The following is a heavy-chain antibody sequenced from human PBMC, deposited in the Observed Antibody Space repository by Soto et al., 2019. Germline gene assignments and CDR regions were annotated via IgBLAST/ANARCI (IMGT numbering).Heavy chain of an antibody. CDR2: ISSSSSYI. J-gene: IGHJ6*02. V-gene: IGHV3-21*01. D-gene: IGHD3-9*01. Sequence: SGGSLRLSCAASGFTFSSYSMNWVRQAPGKGLEWVSSISSSSSYIYYADSVKGRFTISKDNAKNSLYLQMNSLRAEDTAVYYCARNGPYDIVTGPNYCYYYGIDVWGQGTTVTGSS. CDR1: GFTFSSYS. CDR3: ARNGPYDIVTGPNYCYYYGIDV.